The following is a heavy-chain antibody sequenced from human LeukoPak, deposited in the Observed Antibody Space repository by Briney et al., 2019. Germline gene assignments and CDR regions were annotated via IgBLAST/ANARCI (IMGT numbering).Heavy chain of an antibody. CDR3: ARGYYDSSGYYPNLYYFDY. D-gene: IGHD3-22*01. Sequence: ASVKVSCKASGYTFTGYYMHWVRQAPGQGLEWMGRINPNSGGTNYAQKFQGRVTMTRDTSISTAYMELSRLRSDDTAVYYCARGYYDSSGYYPNLYYFDYWGQGTLVTVSS. CDR2: INPNSGGT. V-gene: IGHV1-2*06. CDR1: GYTFTGYY. J-gene: IGHJ4*02.